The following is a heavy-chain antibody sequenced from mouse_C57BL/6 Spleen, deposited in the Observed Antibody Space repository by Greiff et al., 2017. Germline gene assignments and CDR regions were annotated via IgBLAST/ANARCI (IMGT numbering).Heavy chain of an antibody. CDR3: ARAYNYDVYYFDY. CDR1: GFTFSSYA. J-gene: IGHJ2*01. V-gene: IGHV5-4*03. D-gene: IGHD2-12*01. Sequence: EVMLVESGGGLVKPGGSLKLSCAASGFTFSSYAMSWVRQTPEKRLEWVATISDGGSYTYYPDNVKGRFTISRDNAKNNLYLQMSHLKSEDTARYDCARAYNYDVYYFDYWGQGTTLTVSS. CDR2: ISDGGSYT.